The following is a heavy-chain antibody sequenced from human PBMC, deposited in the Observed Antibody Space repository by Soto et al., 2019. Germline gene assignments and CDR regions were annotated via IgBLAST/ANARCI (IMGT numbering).Heavy chain of an antibody. J-gene: IGHJ4*02. V-gene: IGHV4-39*01. CDR1: GGSIDRSNYY. Sequence: QLQLQESGPGLVKPSETLSLTCTVSGGSIDRSNYYWDWIRQPPGKGLEWIGTTYYNGNAYYNPSLKRRVPMSVDTSKNQSSLKLISVTAAATAVYYCARHFAAVVIKGWGYWGQGTLVTVSS. D-gene: IGHD3-22*01. CDR2: TYYNGNA. CDR3: ARHFAAVVIKGWGY.